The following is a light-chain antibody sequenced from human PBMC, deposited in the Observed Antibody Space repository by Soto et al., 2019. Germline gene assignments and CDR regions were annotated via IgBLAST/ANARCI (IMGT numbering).Light chain of an antibody. CDR1: QSVSSTY. CDR2: GTS. CDR3: QQYGSPPIT. J-gene: IGKJ5*01. Sequence: EVVLTQSPATLSVSPGEGVTLSCRASQSVSSTYLAWYQQQPGQAPRLLMSGTSNRATGTPDRFSGSGSGTDFTLTISRLEPEDFAVYYCQQYGSPPITFGQGTRLEIK. V-gene: IGKV3-20*01.